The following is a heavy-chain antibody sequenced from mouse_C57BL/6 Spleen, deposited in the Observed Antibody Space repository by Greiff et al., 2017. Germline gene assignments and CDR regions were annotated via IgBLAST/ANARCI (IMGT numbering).Heavy chain of an antibody. Sequence: QVQLQQSGAELVMPGASVKLSCKASGYTFTSYWMHWVKQRPGQGLEWIGEIDPSDSYTNYNQKFKGKSTLTVDKSSSTAYMQLSSLTSEDSAVYYCALGGGSSYDAMDYWGQGTSVTVSS. D-gene: IGHD1-1*01. CDR2: IDPSDSYT. J-gene: IGHJ4*01. CDR1: GYTFTSYW. CDR3: ALGGGSSYDAMDY. V-gene: IGHV1-69*01.